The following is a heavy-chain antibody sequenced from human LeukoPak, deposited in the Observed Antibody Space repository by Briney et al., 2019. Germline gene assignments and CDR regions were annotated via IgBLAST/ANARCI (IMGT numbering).Heavy chain of an antibody. CDR3: ARHKSPLPLH. J-gene: IGHJ4*02. D-gene: IGHD3-10*01. Sequence: SQTLSLTCTVSGGSISSGGYYWGWIRQPPGKGLEWIGSIYYSGSTNYNPSLKSRVTISVDTSKNQFSLNLISVTAADTAVYYCARHKSPLPLHWGQGTLVTVSS. V-gene: IGHV4-39*01. CDR1: GGSISSGGYY. CDR2: IYYSGST.